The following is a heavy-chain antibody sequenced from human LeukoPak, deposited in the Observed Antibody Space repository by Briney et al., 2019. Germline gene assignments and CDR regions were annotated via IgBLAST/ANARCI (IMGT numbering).Heavy chain of an antibody. CDR2: ITGSGDNT. CDR1: GFAFNPYA. CDR3: ARRYFDY. V-gene: IGHV3-23*01. J-gene: IGHJ4*02. Sequence: GGSLRLSCAASGFAFNPYAMSWVRQAPGKGLEWVSGITGSGDNTYYADSVKGRFTISRDNSKNTLYLQMNSLRAEDTAIYYCARRYFDYWGQGTLVTVSS.